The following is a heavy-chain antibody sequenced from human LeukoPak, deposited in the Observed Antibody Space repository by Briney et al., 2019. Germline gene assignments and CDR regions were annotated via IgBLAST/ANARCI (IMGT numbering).Heavy chain of an antibody. CDR1: GGSISSYY. Sequence: PSETLSLTCTVSGGSISSYYWSWIRQPPGKGLEWIGYIYYRGSTNYNPSLKSRVTISVDTSKNQFSLKLSSVTAADTAVYYCARRASSGYYYIDYWGQGTLVTVSS. CDR3: ARRASSGYYYIDY. J-gene: IGHJ4*02. D-gene: IGHD3-22*01. CDR2: IYYRGST. V-gene: IGHV4-59*08.